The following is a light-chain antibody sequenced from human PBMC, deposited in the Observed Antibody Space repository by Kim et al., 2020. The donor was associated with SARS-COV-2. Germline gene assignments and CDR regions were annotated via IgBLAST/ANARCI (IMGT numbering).Light chain of an antibody. CDR1: KLGDKY. CDR2: QDS. J-gene: IGLJ2*01. Sequence: VSPGQTDSITCSGDKLGDKYACWYQQKPGQSPVLVIYQDSKRPSGIPERFSGSNSGNTATLTIRGTQAMDEADYYCQAWDSSTAVFGGGTQLTVL. CDR3: QAWDSSTAV. V-gene: IGLV3-1*01.